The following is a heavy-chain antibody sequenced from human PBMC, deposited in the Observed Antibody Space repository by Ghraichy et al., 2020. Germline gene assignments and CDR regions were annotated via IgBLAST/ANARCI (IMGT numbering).Heavy chain of an antibody. J-gene: IGHJ6*02. CDR2: ISSSSSTI. Sequence: GGSLRLSCAASGFTFSSYSMNWVRQAPGKGLEWVSYISSSSSTIYYADSVKGRFTISRDNAKNSLYLQMNSLRDEDTAVYYCARDALTTVVTLYYYYGMDVWGQGTTVTVSS. CDR1: GFTFSSYS. V-gene: IGHV3-48*02. CDR3: ARDALTTVVTLYYYYGMDV. D-gene: IGHD4-23*01.